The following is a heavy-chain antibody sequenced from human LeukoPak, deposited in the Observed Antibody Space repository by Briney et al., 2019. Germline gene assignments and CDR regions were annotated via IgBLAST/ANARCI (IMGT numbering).Heavy chain of an antibody. CDR2: IYHSGRT. CDR1: SYSISSGYY. CDR3: ARVPHGETIFGVVLYWFDP. D-gene: IGHD3-3*01. J-gene: IGHJ5*02. Sequence: SETLSLTCTVSSYSISSGYYWGWIRQPPGKVLGWIGIIYHSGRTYYNPSLKSRVTISVDTSKNQFSLRLSSVTAADTAVYYCARVPHGETIFGVVLYWFDPWGQGTLVTVSS. V-gene: IGHV4-38-2*02.